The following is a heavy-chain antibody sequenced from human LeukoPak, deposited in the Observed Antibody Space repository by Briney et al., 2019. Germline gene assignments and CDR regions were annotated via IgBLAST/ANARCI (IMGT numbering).Heavy chain of an antibody. CDR3: ARYRVQMVVAATVDAFDI. CDR2: IYHSGST. J-gene: IGHJ3*02. D-gene: IGHD2-15*01. CDR1: GGSISSGGYS. Sequence: SETLSLTCAVSGGSISSGGYSWSWIRQPPGKGLEWIGYIYHSGSTHYIPSLKSRVTISVERSKNQFSLKLSSVTAADTAVYYCARYRVQMVVAATVDAFDIWGQGTMVTVSS. V-gene: IGHV4-30-2*01.